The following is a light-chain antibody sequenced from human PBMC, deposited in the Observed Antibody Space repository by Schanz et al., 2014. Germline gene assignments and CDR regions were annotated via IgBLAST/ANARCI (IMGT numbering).Light chain of an antibody. Sequence: EIVMTQSPATLSVSPGERATLSCRASQSVSSNLAWYQQKPGQAPRLLIYGASTRATGIPARFSGSGSGTEFTLTISSLQSEDFATYYCQQSYSPPFTFGPGTKVDIK. J-gene: IGKJ3*01. V-gene: IGKV3-15*01. CDR1: QSVSSN. CDR2: GAS. CDR3: QQSYSPPFT.